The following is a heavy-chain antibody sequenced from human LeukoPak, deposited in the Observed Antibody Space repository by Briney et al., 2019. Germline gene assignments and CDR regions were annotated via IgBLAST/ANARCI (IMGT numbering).Heavy chain of an antibody. D-gene: IGHD6-6*01. Sequence: GGSLRLSCAASGFTFSSYSMNWVRQAPGKGLEWVSAISGSGGSTYYADSVKGRFTISRDNSKNTLFMQMNSLRAEDTAVYYCAKDLDSSSSGVRFDYWGQGTLVTVSS. V-gene: IGHV3-23*01. CDR3: AKDLDSSSSGVRFDY. CDR1: GFTFSSYS. J-gene: IGHJ4*02. CDR2: ISGSGGST.